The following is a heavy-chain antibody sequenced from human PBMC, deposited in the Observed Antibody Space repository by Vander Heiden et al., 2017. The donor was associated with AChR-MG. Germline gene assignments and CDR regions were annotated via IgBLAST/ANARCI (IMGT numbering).Heavy chain of an antibody. D-gene: IGHD3-22*01. CDR3: ATVYYYDTSGPFDY. Sequence: QVQLVQSGAEVKKPGSSVKVSCKASGGTFSSYAINWVRQAPGQGLEWMGGIIPILGTANYTQRFQGRVTLTADESTSTAYMELSSLRSEDTAVYYCATVYYYDTSGPFDYWGQGTLVTVSS. V-gene: IGHV1-69*01. CDR2: IIPILGTA. CDR1: GGTFSSYA. J-gene: IGHJ4*02.